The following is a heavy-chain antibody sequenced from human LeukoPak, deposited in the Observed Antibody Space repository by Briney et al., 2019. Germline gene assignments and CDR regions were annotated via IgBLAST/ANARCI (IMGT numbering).Heavy chain of an antibody. V-gene: IGHV4-59*01. D-gene: IGHD6-25*01. J-gene: IGHJ5*02. Sequence: SETLSLTCTVSGDSISGYYWSWIRQPPGKGLEWIAFIHSSGTTNYSPSLKSRVSISVDTSNNQFSLNVNSVTAADTAVYYRARGGASSEWFDPWGQGTLVTVSS. CDR1: GDSISGYY. CDR2: IHSSGTT. CDR3: ARGGASSEWFDP.